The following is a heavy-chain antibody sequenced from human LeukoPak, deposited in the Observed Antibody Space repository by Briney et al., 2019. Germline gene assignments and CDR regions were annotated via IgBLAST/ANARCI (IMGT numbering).Heavy chain of an antibody. D-gene: IGHD2-15*01. CDR1: GFTFSSYW. CDR2: INSDGSST. CDR3: AKAGAVVVVAAKYFDY. Sequence: GGSLTLSCAASGFTFSSYWMHWVRQAPGKGLVWVSRINSDGSSTSYADSVKGRFTIPRDNSKNTLYLQMNSLRAEDTAVYYCAKAGAVVVVAAKYFDYWGQGTLVTVSS. V-gene: IGHV3-74*01. J-gene: IGHJ4*02.